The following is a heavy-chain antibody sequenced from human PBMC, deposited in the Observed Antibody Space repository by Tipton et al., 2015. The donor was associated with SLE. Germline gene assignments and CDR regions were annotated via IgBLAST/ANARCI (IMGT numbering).Heavy chain of an antibody. Sequence: TLSLTCTVSGGSISSTDYYWSWIRLPAGKGLEWIGRIYTSGSTNSNPSLKSRVTMSVGTSKNQLSLRLSSVTAADTAVYYCARTMEPVRGADYMDVWGKGTTVIVSS. J-gene: IGHJ6*03. CDR3: ARTMEPVRGADYMDV. D-gene: IGHD3-10*01. CDR1: GGSISSTDYY. V-gene: IGHV4-61*02. CDR2: IYTSGST.